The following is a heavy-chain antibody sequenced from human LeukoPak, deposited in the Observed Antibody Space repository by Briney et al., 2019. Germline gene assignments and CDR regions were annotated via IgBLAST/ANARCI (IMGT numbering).Heavy chain of an antibody. CDR2: ISNDGCNK. J-gene: IGHJ3*02. D-gene: IGHD6-13*01. V-gene: IGHV3-30*14. Sequence: GGSLRLSCAASGFTFSLYTMQWVRQAPGKGLEWVTLISNDGCNKYYAASVKGRFTISRDNSKNTLFLQMSSLRDEDTAVYYCARAAHFYSNAFDIWGLGTMVTVSS. CDR1: GFTFSLYT. CDR3: ARAAHFYSNAFDI.